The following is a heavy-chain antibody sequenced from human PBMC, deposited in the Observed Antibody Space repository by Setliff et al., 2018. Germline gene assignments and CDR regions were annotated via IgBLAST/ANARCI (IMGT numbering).Heavy chain of an antibody. J-gene: IGHJ3*02. CDR3: AREGFYYDSSGSINHDAFDI. V-gene: IGHV1-18*01. CDR1: GYTFTSYG. D-gene: IGHD3-22*01. Sequence: ASVKVSCKASGYTFTSYGISWVRQAPGQGLEWMGWISAYKGNTNYAQKLQGRVTMTTDTSTSTAYMELRSLRSDDTAVYYCAREGFYYDSSGSINHDAFDIWGQGTMVTVSS. CDR2: ISAYKGNT.